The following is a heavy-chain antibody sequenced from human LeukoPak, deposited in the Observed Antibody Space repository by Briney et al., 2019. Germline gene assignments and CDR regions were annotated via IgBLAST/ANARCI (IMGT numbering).Heavy chain of an antibody. D-gene: IGHD1-1*01. J-gene: IGHJ4*02. Sequence: PGGSLRLSCAASGFIFGDFWMTWVRQAPGKGLEWVANIKYDESEKYYVDSVKGRFTISRDNARDSLYLEMNSLRAEDTAVYYCARESIPVLGNLFFDYWGQGTLATVSS. V-gene: IGHV3-7*01. CDR1: GFIFGDFW. CDR3: ARESIPVLGNLFFDY. CDR2: IKYDESEK.